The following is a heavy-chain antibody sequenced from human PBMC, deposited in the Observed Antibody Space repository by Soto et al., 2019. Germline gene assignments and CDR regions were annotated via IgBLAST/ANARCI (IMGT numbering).Heavy chain of an antibody. D-gene: IGHD3-10*01. CDR1: GYTFTGYY. CDR2: INPNSGGT. Sequence: ASVKVSCKASGYTFTGYYMHWVRQAPGQGLEWMGWINPNSGGTNYAQKFQGWVTMTRDTSISTAYMELSRLRSDDTAVYYRARDAGSGSYYETYDYYYYYGMDVCGQGTTVTVSS. CDR3: ARDAGSGSYYETYDYYYYYGMDV. V-gene: IGHV1-2*04. J-gene: IGHJ6*02.